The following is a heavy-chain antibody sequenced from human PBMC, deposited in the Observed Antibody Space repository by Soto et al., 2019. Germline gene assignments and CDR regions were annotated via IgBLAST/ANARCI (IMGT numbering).Heavy chain of an antibody. J-gene: IGHJ4*02. Sequence: GGSLRLSCVASGFPFSTYAMNWVRQAPGKGLEWVSGTNGNGGSTYYAESVKGRFTISRDNFKNTLFLQMNSLRAEDTAVYYCAKGEGGWNFDYWGQGILVTVSS. CDR1: GFPFSTYA. D-gene: IGHD6-19*01. CDR3: AKGEGGWNFDY. V-gene: IGHV3-23*01. CDR2: TNGNGGST.